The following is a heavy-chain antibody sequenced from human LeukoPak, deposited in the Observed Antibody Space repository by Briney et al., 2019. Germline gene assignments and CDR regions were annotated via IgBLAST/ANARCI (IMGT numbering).Heavy chain of an antibody. J-gene: IGHJ4*02. V-gene: IGHV3-11*03. CDR1: GFTFSDYY. D-gene: IGHD2-15*01. CDR2: ISGSSTYT. CDR3: ARTYCSRGSCYLDY. Sequence: GGSLRLSCAASGFTFSDYYMSWVRQAPGKGLEWVSYISGSSTYTNYADSVKGRFTISRDNAKNSVYLQMMSLRAEDTAVYFCARTYCSRGSCYLDYWGQGTLVTVSS.